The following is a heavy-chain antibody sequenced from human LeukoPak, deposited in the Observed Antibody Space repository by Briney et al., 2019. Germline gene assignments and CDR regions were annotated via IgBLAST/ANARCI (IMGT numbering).Heavy chain of an antibody. CDR3: ARAYCGGDCYPGPYNWFDP. D-gene: IGHD2-21*02. CDR1: GYTFTGYG. Sequence: ASVKVSCKASGYTFTGYGISWVRQAPGQGLEWMGWINPNSGGTNYAQKFQGWVTMTRDTSISTAYMELSRLRSDDTAVYYCARAYCGGDCYPGPYNWFDPWGQGTLVTVSS. CDR2: INPNSGGT. V-gene: IGHV1-2*04. J-gene: IGHJ5*02.